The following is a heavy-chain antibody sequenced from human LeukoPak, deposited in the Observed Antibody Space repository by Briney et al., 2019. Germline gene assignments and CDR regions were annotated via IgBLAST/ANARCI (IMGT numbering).Heavy chain of an antibody. V-gene: IGHV1-2*02. CDR3: ARDLELGYYYYSMDV. CDR2: INPNSGGT. Sequence: ASVKVSCKASGYTFTGYYMHWVRQAPGQGLEWMGWINPNSGGTNYAQKFQGRVTMTRDTSISTAYMELSRLRSDDTAVYYCARDLELGYYYYSMDVWGQGTTVTVSS. CDR1: GYTFTGYY. J-gene: IGHJ6*02. D-gene: IGHD3-10*01.